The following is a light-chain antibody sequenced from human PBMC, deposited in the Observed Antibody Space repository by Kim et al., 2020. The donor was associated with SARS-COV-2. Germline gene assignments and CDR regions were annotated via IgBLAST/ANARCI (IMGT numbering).Light chain of an antibody. CDR3: SSYAGSNIYV. Sequence: GQSVTISCTGTSSDVGGYTYVSWYQHHPGKAPKLMIYAVSKRPSGVPDRFSGSKSGNTASLTVSGLQAEDEADYYCSSYAGSNIYVFGTGTKVTVL. CDR1: SSDVGGYTY. J-gene: IGLJ1*01. CDR2: AVS. V-gene: IGLV2-8*01.